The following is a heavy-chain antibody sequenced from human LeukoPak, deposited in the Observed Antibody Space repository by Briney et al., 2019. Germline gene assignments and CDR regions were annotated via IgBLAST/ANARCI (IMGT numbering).Heavy chain of an antibody. D-gene: IGHD5-18*01. CDR2: IKQDGSEK. Sequence: PGGSLRLSCAPAGFTFSSYWMTWLRQAPGKGLEWVANIKQDGSEKYYVDSVKGRFTISRDNAKNSLYLQMNSLRAEDTAVYYCARDGGYTYGIYYYYCMDVWGKGTTVTVSS. CDR3: ARDGGYTYGIYYYYCMDV. V-gene: IGHV3-7*01. J-gene: IGHJ6*03. CDR1: GFTFSSYW.